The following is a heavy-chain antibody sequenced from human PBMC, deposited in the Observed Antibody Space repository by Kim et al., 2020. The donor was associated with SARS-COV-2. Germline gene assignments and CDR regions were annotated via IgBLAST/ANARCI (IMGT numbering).Heavy chain of an antibody. CDR1: GGSITSYY. CDR2: IYFTGST. Sequence: SETLSLTCAVSGGSITSYYWSWMRQPPGKGLEWIGYIYFTGSTVYNPSLKSRRTISVDTSKNQFSLMLRSVTAADTAVYYCAISKRGPSGDPYYFVYCG. CDR3: AISKRGPSGDPYYFVY. V-gene: IGHV4-59*08. D-gene: IGHD2-21*01. J-gene: IGHJ4*01.